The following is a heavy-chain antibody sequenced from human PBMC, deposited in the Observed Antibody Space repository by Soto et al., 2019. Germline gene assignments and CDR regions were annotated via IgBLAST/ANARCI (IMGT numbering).Heavy chain of an antibody. CDR2: IIPYYNTL. J-gene: IGHJ4*02. V-gene: IGHV1-69*01. D-gene: IGHD2-2*01. CDR3: ASGASRLYLYFCVT. CDR1: EGTFNSYA. Sequence: QAQVVQSGAEVRKPGSSVKLSCKASEGTFNSYAIAWVRQAPGQGLEWMGGIIPYYNTLNHAQKFQDRVTITADDATNTVIMGLSSLRSDDTAVYFCASGASRLYLYFCVTRAQGTLVTVSS.